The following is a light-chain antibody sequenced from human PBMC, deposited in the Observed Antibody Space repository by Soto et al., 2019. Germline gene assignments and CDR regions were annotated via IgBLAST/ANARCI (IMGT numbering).Light chain of an antibody. CDR3: HQYGSSPPT. J-gene: IGKJ1*01. V-gene: IGKV3-20*01. Sequence: DIVLTQSPGTLSLSPGERATLSCRASRSVTNNYVAWYQRKPGQAPRLLIYGASSRATDIPCRFSGTGSGTDFSLTITRLEPEDFAVYHCHQYGSSPPTFGQGTKVEI. CDR1: RSVTNNY. CDR2: GAS.